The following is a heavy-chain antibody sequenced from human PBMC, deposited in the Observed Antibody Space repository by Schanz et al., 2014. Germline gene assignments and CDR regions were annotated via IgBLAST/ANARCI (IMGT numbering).Heavy chain of an antibody. Sequence: EVQLVESGGGLVKPGGSLRLSCAASGFTFSDYCMVWIRQAPGKGLEWVANIKGDSSVKAYVDSVRGRFTLSRDNVKNSVYLQMNSLRVEDTAVYYCARDPNSVNELDYWGRGALVSVSS. D-gene: IGHD5-12*01. CDR3: ARDPNSVNELDY. CDR2: IKGDSSVK. J-gene: IGHJ4*02. CDR1: GFTFSDYC. V-gene: IGHV3-7*03.